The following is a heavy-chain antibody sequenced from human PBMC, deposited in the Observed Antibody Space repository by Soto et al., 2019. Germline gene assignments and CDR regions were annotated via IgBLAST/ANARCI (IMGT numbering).Heavy chain of an antibody. CDR2: INAGNGTT. V-gene: IGHV1-3*01. D-gene: IGHD2-21*02. J-gene: IGHJ4*02. CDR3: ARVFSNCGGDCFAAAY. CDR1: GYTFTSYA. Sequence: ASVKVSCKASGYTFTSYAMHWVRQAPGQRLEWMGWINAGNGTTKYSQKFQGRVTITRDTSASTAYMELSSLRSEDTAVYYCARVFSNCGGDCFAAAYGGQGPLVTVSS.